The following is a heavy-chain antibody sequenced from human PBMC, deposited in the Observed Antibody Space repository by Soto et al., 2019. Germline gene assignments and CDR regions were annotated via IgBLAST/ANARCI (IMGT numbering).Heavy chain of an antibody. Sequence: EVQLVESGGGLVQPGRSLRLSCAASGFTFDDYAMHWVRQAPGKGLEWVSGISWNSGSIGYADSVKGRFTISRDNAKNSLYLQMNSLRAEDTALYYCAKSRSGWYALYYFDYWGQGTLVTVSS. CDR3: AKSRSGWYALYYFDY. D-gene: IGHD6-19*01. J-gene: IGHJ4*02. V-gene: IGHV3-9*01. CDR1: GFTFDDYA. CDR2: ISWNSGSI.